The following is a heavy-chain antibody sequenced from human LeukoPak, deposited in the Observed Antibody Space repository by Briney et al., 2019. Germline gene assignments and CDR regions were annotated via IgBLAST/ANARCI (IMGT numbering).Heavy chain of an antibody. V-gene: IGHV3-43*02. Sequence: GGSLRLSCAASGFTFDDYAMHWVRQAPGKGLEWVSLISGDGGSTYYADSAKGRFTISRDNSKNSLYLQMNSLRTEDTALYYCAKGGNTAMALDAFDIWGQGTMVTVSS. D-gene: IGHD5-18*01. CDR3: AKGGNTAMALDAFDI. CDR2: ISGDGGST. J-gene: IGHJ3*02. CDR1: GFTFDDYA.